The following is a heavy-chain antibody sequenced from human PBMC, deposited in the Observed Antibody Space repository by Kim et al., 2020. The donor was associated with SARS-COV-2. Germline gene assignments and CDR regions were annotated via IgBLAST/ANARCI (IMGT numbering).Heavy chain of an antibody. J-gene: IGHJ6*02. CDR3: ATSRITMIRGYYYGMDV. V-gene: IGHV3-30*03. CDR2: ISYDGSNK. CDR1: GFTFSSYG. D-gene: IGHD3-22*01. Sequence: GGSLRLSCAASGFTFSSYGMHWVRQAPGKGLEWVAVISYDGSNKYYADSVKGRFTISRDNSKNTLYLQMNSLRAEDTAVYYCATSRITMIRGYYYGMDVWGQGTTVTVSS.